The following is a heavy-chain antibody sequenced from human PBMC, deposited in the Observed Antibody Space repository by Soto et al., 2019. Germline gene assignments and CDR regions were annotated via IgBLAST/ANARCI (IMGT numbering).Heavy chain of an antibody. Sequence: PGGSLRLSCAASGFTFSSYSMNWVRQAPGKGLEWVSYISSSSSTIYYADSVKGRFTISRDNAKNSLYLQMNSLRAEDTAVYYCARDKSITIFGVVHGVGAFDIWGQGTMVTVSS. V-gene: IGHV3-48*01. CDR1: GFTFSSYS. CDR2: ISSSSSTI. D-gene: IGHD3-3*01. CDR3: ARDKSITIFGVVHGVGAFDI. J-gene: IGHJ3*02.